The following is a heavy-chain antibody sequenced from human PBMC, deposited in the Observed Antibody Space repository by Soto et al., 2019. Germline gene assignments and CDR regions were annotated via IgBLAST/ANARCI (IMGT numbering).Heavy chain of an antibody. CDR1: GFTVSSNY. CDR2: IYSGGST. Sequence: EVQLVESGGGLIQPGGSLRLSCAASGFTVSSNYMTWVRQAPGKGLEWVSLIYSGGSTYYANSVKGRFTISRDNSKNTLYLQMNSLRAEDTAVYYCARPRGGLSVVTATYFDYWGQGTLVTVSS. CDR3: ARPRGGLSVVTATYFDY. J-gene: IGHJ4*02. V-gene: IGHV3-53*01. D-gene: IGHD2-21*02.